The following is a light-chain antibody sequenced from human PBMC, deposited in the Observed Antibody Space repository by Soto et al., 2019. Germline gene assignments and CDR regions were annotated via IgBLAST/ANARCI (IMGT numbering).Light chain of an antibody. J-gene: IGKJ4*01. CDR3: QQYYNWHLT. CDR1: QSFSSN. CDR2: GTS. V-gene: IGKV3-15*01. Sequence: ELVMTQSPATLSVSPGERATLSCRASQSFSSNVAWYQQKPGQAPRLLIYGTSTRVTGIPARFSGSGSGTEFTLTISSLQYEDFEVYYCQQYYNWHLTLGGGTKVDIK.